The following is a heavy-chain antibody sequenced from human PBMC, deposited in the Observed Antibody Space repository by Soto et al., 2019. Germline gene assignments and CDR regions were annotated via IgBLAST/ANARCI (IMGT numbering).Heavy chain of an antibody. CDR2: IYNSGST. V-gene: IGHV4-59*01. D-gene: IGHD1-26*01. CDR1: GGSISSYY. CDR3: ARTDSGSYGDHFDY. J-gene: IGHJ4*02. Sequence: PXXTLSLTCTVSGGSISSYYWRWILQPPGKGLEWIGYIYNSGSTNYNPSLKSRVTISVDTSKNQFSLKLSSVTAADTAVYYCARTDSGSYGDHFDYWGQGALVTVSS.